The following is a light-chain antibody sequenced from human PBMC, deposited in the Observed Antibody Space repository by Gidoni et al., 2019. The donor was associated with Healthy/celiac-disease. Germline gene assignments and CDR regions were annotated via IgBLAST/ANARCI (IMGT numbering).Light chain of an antibody. CDR2: LGS. CDR3: MQALQTPLT. Sequence: DIVMTQSPLSLPVTPGEPASISCRSSPSPRHSNGYNYLDWYLQKPGQSPQLLIYLGSNRASGVPDRFSGSGSGTDFTLKISRVEAEDVGVYYCMQALQTPLTFGGGTKVEIK. CDR1: PSPRHSNGYNY. J-gene: IGKJ4*01. V-gene: IGKV2-28*01.